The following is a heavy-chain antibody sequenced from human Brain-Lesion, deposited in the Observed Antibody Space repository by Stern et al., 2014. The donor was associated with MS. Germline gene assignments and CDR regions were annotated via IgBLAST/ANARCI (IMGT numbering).Heavy chain of an antibody. CDR1: GFTFRSFG. J-gene: IGHJ4*02. CDR2: ISYDGSNK. Sequence: VQLVESGGGVVQPGRPRRLSCAASGFTFRSFGMHWVRQAPGKGLEWVAGISYDGSNKYYADSVKGRFTISRDNSKNTLYMQMNSLRAEDTAVYYCAKDRQWLTYFFDYWGQGSLVTVSS. V-gene: IGHV3-30*18. CDR3: AKDRQWLTYFFDY. D-gene: IGHD3-22*01.